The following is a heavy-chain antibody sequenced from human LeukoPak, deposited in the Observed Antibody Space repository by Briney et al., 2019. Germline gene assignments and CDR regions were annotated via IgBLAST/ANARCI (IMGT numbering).Heavy chain of an antibody. J-gene: IGHJ4*02. D-gene: IGHD3-22*01. V-gene: IGHV5-10-1*01. CDR2: IDPSDSYS. Sequence: HGESLKISCKGSGYSFTNYGISWVRQMPGKGLEWMGRIDPSDSYSNYGPSFQGHVTISADRSISTAYLQWRSLKASDTAMYYCARQLDYYDKRDYWGQGTLVAVAS. CDR1: GYSFTNYG. CDR3: ARQLDYYDKRDY.